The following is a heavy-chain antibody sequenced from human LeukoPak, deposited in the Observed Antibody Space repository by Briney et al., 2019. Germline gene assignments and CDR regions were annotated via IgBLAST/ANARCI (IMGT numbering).Heavy chain of an antibody. CDR3: ARDRSVMARGWSRAPFDY. CDR2: ISTTSSFT. CDR1: GFTFSDYY. D-gene: IGHD6-19*01. J-gene: IGHJ4*02. Sequence: PGGSLTLSCAASGFTFSDYYMNWIRQAPGKGLEWVSYISTTSSFTVYADSVRGRFTIYRDNAKNSLYLQMHSLRAEDTSVFYCARDRSVMARGWSRAPFDYWGQGTLVTVSS. V-gene: IGHV3-11*06.